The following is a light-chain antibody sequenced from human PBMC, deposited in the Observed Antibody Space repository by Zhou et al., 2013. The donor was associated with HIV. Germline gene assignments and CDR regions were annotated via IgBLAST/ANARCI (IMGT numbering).Light chain of an antibody. V-gene: IGKV1-5*03. Sequence: DIQMTQSPSTLSASVGDRVTITCRASQSISRWVAWYQQKPGEAPKLLIYKASTLQSGVPSRFSGTGSGTDFALTISSLQPEDFATYYCQQASSFPRTFGQGTKVEIK. J-gene: IGKJ1*01. CDR1: QSISRW. CDR3: QQASSFPRT. CDR2: KAS.